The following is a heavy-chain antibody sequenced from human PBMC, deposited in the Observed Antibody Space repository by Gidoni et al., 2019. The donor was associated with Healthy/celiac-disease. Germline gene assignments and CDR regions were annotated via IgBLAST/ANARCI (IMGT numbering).Heavy chain of an antibody. CDR3: SRDYKTAAGRLLDY. CDR1: GFTCSCYG. Sequence: QVQLGESGGGVVQPGRYMRLSCAASGFTCSCYGMHWVRQAPGKGRAWLAVILYDGSNHYYADSVTCRFTISRVNSKNTLSLQMTSLRAEDTAVYYCSRDYKTAAGRLLDYWGQGTLVTVSS. J-gene: IGHJ4*02. D-gene: IGHD6-13*01. V-gene: IGHV3-33*01. CDR2: ILYDGSNH.